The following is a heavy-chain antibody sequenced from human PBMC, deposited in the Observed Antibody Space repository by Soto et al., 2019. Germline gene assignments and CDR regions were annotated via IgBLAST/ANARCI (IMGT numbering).Heavy chain of an antibody. D-gene: IGHD3-10*01. CDR2: INYDGYS. Sequence: QVQLQESGPGLVKPSETLSLTCTVSGGSITNYYCSWFRQPPGKGLEWIGYINYDGYSAYNLSLKRRVTLSMDASTTQFSLMLESVTATDTAVYYCASHGFGPLHGLVDVWGPGTTVIVSS. V-gene: IGHV4-59*08. J-gene: IGHJ6*02. CDR3: ASHGFGPLHGLVDV. CDR1: GGSITNYY.